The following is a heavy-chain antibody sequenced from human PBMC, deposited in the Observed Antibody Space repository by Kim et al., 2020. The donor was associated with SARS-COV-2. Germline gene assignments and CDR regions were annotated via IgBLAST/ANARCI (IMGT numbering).Heavy chain of an antibody. V-gene: IGHV4-4*02. CDR1: GGSISSSNW. J-gene: IGHJ4*02. D-gene: IGHD4-17*01. CDR2: IYHSGST. Sequence: SETLSLTCAVSGGSISSSNWWSWVREPPGKGLEWIGEIYHSGSTNYNPSLKSRVTISVAKSKNQFSLKLSSVTAADTAVYYCARVDYGANYFEYCGQGTLVTVSS. CDR3: ARVDYGANYFEY.